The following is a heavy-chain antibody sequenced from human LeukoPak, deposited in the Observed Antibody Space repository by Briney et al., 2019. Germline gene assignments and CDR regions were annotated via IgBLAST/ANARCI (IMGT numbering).Heavy chain of an antibody. D-gene: IGHD2-21*02. Sequence: GASVKVSCKASGYTFTSYDINWVRQATGQGLEWMGWMNPNSGNTGYAQKFQGRVTMTRNTSISTAYMELSSLRSEDTAVYYCARGMEVVTAIRYYYYYMDVWGEGTTVTVSS. V-gene: IGHV1-8*01. J-gene: IGHJ6*03. CDR2: MNPNSGNT. CDR1: GYTFTSYD. CDR3: ARGMEVVTAIRYYYYYMDV.